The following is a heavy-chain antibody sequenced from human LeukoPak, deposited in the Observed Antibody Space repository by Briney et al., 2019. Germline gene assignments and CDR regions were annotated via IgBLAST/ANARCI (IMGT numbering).Heavy chain of an antibody. Sequence: PSETLSLTCTVSGGSISSVSFYWGWIRQPPGKGLEWIGSIYYSGITSYNPSLKGRVTISGDTSKNQFSLNLNSVTAADTAVYYCARHVTSGFVKYFDDWGQGTLVTVSS. V-gene: IGHV4-39*01. D-gene: IGHD6-25*01. CDR2: IYYSGIT. J-gene: IGHJ4*02. CDR3: ARHVTSGFVKYFDD. CDR1: GGSISSVSFY.